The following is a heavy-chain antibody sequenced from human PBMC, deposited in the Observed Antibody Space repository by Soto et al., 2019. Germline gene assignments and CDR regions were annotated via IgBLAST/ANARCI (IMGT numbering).Heavy chain of an antibody. CDR3: ARDSDCFDY. D-gene: IGHD2-21*01. Sequence: LSLTCTVSGGSISSYYWSWIRQPPGKGLEWIGYIYYSGSTNYNPSLKSRVTISVDTSKNQFSLKLSSVTAADTAVYYCARDSDCFDYWGQGTLVTVSS. CDR1: GGSISSYY. CDR2: IYYSGST. V-gene: IGHV4-59*01. J-gene: IGHJ4*02.